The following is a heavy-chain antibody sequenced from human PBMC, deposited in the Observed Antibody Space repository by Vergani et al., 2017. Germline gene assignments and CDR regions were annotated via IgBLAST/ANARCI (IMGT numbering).Heavy chain of an antibody. D-gene: IGHD1-26*01. CDR3: AKASIVGAADYCDY. J-gene: IGHJ4*02. V-gene: IGHV3-23*01. CDR2: ISGSGGST. CDR1: GFTFSSYA. Sequence: EVQLLESGGGLVQPGGSLRLSCAASGFTFSSYAMSWVRLAPGKGLGWVSVISGSGGSTYSADSVKGRFTISRDNSKNTLYLHMDSLRVEDTAVYYCAKASIVGAADYCDYWGQGTLVTVSS.